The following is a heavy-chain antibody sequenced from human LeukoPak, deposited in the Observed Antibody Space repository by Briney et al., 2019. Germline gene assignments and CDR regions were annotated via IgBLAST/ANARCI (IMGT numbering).Heavy chain of an antibody. V-gene: IGHV1-2*02. CDR2: INPNSGGT. CDR1: GYTFTGYY. J-gene: IGHJ5*02. Sequence: ASVKVSCKASGYTFTGYYMHWVRQAPGQGLEWMGWINPNSGGTNYAQKFQGRVTMTRDTSISTAYMELSRLRSDDTAVYYCARDGGDCSGGSCYIWFDPWGQGTLVTVSS. D-gene: IGHD2-15*01. CDR3: ARDGGDCSGGSCYIWFDP.